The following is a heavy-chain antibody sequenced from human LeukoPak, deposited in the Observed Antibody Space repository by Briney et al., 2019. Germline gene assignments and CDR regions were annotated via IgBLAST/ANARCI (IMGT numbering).Heavy chain of an antibody. J-gene: IGHJ6*02. CDR2: FDPEDGET. CDR3: ARDKARLWFGELADYYGMDV. V-gene: IGHV1-24*01. CDR1: GYTLTELS. Sequence: ASVKVSCKVSGYTLTELSMHWVRQAPGKGLEWMGGFDPEDGETIYAQKFQGRVTMTEDTSTDTAYMELSCLRSEDTAVYYCARDKARLWFGELADYYGMDVWGQGTTVTVSS. D-gene: IGHD3-10*01.